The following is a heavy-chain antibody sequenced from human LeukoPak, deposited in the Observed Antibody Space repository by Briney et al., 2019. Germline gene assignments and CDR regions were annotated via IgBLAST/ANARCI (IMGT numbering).Heavy chain of an antibody. CDR1: GGSISSYY. J-gene: IGHJ4*02. CDR3: ASGNQKWELGNFDY. V-gene: IGHV4-4*07. D-gene: IGHD1-26*01. CDR2: IYTSGST. Sequence: PSETLSLTCTVSGGSISSYYWSWIRQPAGKGLEWIGRIYTSGSTNYNPSLKSRVTMSVDTSKNQFSLKLSSVTAADTAVYYCASGNQKWELGNFDYWGQGTLVTVSS.